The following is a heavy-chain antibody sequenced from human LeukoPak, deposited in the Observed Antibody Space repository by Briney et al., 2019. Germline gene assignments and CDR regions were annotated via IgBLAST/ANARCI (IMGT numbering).Heavy chain of an antibody. CDR1: GGSISSGDYY. V-gene: IGHV4-30-4*01. J-gene: IGHJ4*02. D-gene: IGHD3-22*01. Sequence: SETLSVTCTVSGGSISSGDYYWSWIRQPPGKGLEWIGYIYYGGSTYYNPSLKSRVTISVDTSKNQFSLKLSSVTAADTAVYYCARVGNYYDSSGYYYASQYFDYWGQGTLVTVSS. CDR3: ARVGNYYDSSGYYYASQYFDY. CDR2: IYYGGST.